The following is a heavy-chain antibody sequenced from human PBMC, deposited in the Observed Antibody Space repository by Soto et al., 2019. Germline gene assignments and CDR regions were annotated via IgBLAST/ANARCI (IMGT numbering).Heavy chain of an antibody. J-gene: IGHJ4*02. V-gene: IGHV3-21*01. CDR1: GFTFSSYS. CDR3: ARRGIAVAGFDY. D-gene: IGHD6-19*01. CDR2: ISSSSSYI. Sequence: VQLVESGGGVVQPGKSLRLSCAASGFTFSSYSMNWVRQAPGKGLEWVSSISSSSSYIYYADSVKGRFTISRDNAKNSLYLQMNSLRAEDTAVYYCARRGIAVAGFDYWGQGTLVTVSS.